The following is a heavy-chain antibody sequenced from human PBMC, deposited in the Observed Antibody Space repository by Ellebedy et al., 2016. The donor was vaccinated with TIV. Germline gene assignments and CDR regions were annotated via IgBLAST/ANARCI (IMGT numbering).Heavy chain of an antibody. V-gene: IGHV3-74*03. CDR1: GFTLSNYW. CDR3: ARGGAETANGHTH. CDR2: ISRDGSPT. J-gene: IGHJ4*02. Sequence: PGGSLRLSCAASGFTLSNYWMHWVRQAPGKGLVWISRISRDGSPTEYVDAVKGRFAISRDSAKNTVYLQMNSLRVEDTAMYYCARGGAETANGHTHWGQGTLVIVSS. D-gene: IGHD5-18*01.